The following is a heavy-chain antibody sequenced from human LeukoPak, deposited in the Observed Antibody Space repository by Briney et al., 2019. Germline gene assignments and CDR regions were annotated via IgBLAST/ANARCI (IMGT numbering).Heavy chain of an antibody. CDR1: GFTFSSYS. V-gene: IGHV3-21*01. CDR3: ARDGQVWAYYDILTGYYNPRDNWFDP. J-gene: IGHJ5*02. D-gene: IGHD3-9*01. CDR2: ISSSSSYI. Sequence: GGSLTPSCASSGFTFSSYSMNSVRQAPGKWLEWVSSISSSSSYIYYADLVNGRFTNSRDHAKSSVNLQKKRLRAEHTAVYYCARDGQVWAYYDILTGYYNPRDNWFDPWGQRTLLSVSS.